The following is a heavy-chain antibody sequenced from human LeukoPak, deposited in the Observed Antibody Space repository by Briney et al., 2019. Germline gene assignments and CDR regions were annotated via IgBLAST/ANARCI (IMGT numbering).Heavy chain of an antibody. CDR1: GGSISSYY. J-gene: IGHJ4*02. D-gene: IGHD3-10*01. CDR3: ARSHGSGSYYNLNDY. Sequence: PSETLSLTCTVSGGSISSYYWSWIRQPPGKGLVWIGYIHYSGSTNYNPSLRSRVTISVDTSKNQFSLKLSSVTAADTAVYYCARSHGSGSYYNLNDYWGQGTLVTVSS. CDR2: IHYSGST. V-gene: IGHV4-59*01.